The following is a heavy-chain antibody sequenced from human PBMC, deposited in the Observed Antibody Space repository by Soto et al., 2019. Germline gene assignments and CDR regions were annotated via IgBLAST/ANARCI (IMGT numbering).Heavy chain of an antibody. D-gene: IGHD6-13*01. J-gene: IGHJ4*02. V-gene: IGHV4-31*03. Sequence: KPSETLSLTCTVSGGSISSGGYYWSWIRQHPGKGLEWIGYIYYSGSTYYNPSLKSRVTISVDTSKNQFSLKLSSVTAADTAVYYCAREVSSSWYPLDYWGQGTLVTVSS. CDR1: GGSISSGGYY. CDR3: AREVSSSWYPLDY. CDR2: IYYSGST.